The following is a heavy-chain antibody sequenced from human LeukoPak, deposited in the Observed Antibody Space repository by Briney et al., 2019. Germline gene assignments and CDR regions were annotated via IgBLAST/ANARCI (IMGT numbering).Heavy chain of an antibody. CDR1: GVSISSYY. Sequence: TAETLSLTCSVSGVSISSYYWSWLRQPPGKGLEWIGYIYYSGSTNYNPSLKSRVTISVDTSKNQFSLKLSSVTAADTAVYYCARGTLRYYYDSSGYSHFDYWGQGTLVTVSS. J-gene: IGHJ4*02. CDR3: ARGTLRYYYDSSGYSHFDY. D-gene: IGHD3-22*01. CDR2: IYYSGST. V-gene: IGHV4-59*01.